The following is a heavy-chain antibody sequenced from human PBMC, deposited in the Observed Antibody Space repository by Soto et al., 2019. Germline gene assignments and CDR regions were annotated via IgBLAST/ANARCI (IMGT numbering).Heavy chain of an antibody. CDR3: ARESRSAPNWYYGMDV. CDR2: MNPNSGNT. V-gene: IGHV1-8*01. J-gene: IGHJ6*02. D-gene: IGHD6-6*01. Sequence: QVQLVQSGAEVKKPGASVKVSCKASGYTFTSYDINWVRQATGQGLEWMGWMNPNSGNTGYAQKFQGRVTMTRNTSISTAYMELSSLRSEDTAVYYCARESRSAPNWYYGMDVWGQGTTVTVSS. CDR1: GYTFTSYD.